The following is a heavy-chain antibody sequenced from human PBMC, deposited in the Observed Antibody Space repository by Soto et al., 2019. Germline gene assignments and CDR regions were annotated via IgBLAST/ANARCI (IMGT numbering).Heavy chain of an antibody. Sequence: WGSLRLSCAASGFTVISNYMSCVRQAPGKGLEWVPVIYSGGSTYYADSVKGRFTISRDNSKSTLYLQMNSLRAEDTAVYYCARDPPYGYWGQGTLVTVSS. CDR2: IYSGGST. CDR3: ARDPPYGY. V-gene: IGHV3-53*01. J-gene: IGHJ4*02. CDR1: GFTVISNY. D-gene: IGHD4-17*01.